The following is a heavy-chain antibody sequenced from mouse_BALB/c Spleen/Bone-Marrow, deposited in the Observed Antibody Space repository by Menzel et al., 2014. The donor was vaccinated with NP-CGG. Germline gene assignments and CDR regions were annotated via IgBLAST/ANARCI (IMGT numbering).Heavy chain of an antibody. CDR3: ARGRDRYDDAMDY. Sequence: EVQLQESGEGLVKPGGSLKLSCAASGFTFSSYAMSWVRQTPEKRLEWVASISSGGSTYYPDSVKGRFTISRDNARNILYLQMSSLRSEDTAMYYCARGRDRYDDAMDYWGQGTSVTVSS. CDR2: ISSGGST. CDR1: GFTFSSYA. D-gene: IGHD2-14*01. J-gene: IGHJ4*01. V-gene: IGHV5-6-5*01.